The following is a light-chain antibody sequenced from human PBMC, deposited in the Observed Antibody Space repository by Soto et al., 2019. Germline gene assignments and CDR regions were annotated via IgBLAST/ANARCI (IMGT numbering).Light chain of an antibody. V-gene: IGKV4-1*01. CDR1: QSVLYSSNNKNH. J-gene: IGKJ4*01. CDR3: YQCFSTPLT. Sequence: DIVMTQSPDSLAVSLGERATINCKSSQSVLYSSNNKNHLAWYQQKPGQPPKLVIYWASTRESGVPDRFSGGGSWTDFTLKISSLQAEDVAVYYCYQCFSTPLTFGGVTKVDIK. CDR2: WAS.